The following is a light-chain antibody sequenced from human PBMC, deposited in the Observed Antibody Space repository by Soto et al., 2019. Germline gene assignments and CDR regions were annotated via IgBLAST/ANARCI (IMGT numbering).Light chain of an antibody. CDR3: HQSYDIPT. V-gene: IGKV1-12*01. Sequence: DIQMTQSPSSVSASVGDRVTITFRASQGISSWLAWYQQKPGKAPKLLIYAASSLQSGVPSRFSGSGSGTDFTLTINRLQPEDFATYYCHQSYDIPTFGQGTRLEIK. CDR2: AAS. CDR1: QGISSW. J-gene: IGKJ5*01.